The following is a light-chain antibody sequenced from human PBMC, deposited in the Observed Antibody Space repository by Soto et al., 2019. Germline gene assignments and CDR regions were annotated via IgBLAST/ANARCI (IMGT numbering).Light chain of an antibody. V-gene: IGKV3-11*01. J-gene: IGKJ4*01. Sequence: EIVLTQSPATLSLSPGERATLSCRASQSISSYLAWYQQKRGQSPRLLIDDASSRATGIPARFSGSGSGIDFTLTISSLEPEDFAVDYCQHRNNWPPGATFGGGTKVEIK. CDR2: DAS. CDR3: QHRNNWPPGAT. CDR1: QSISSY.